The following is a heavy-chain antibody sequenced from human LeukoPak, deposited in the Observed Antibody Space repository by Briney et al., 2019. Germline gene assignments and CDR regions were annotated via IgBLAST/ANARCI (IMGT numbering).Heavy chain of an antibody. Sequence: SETLSLTCTLSGGSISSYYWIWIRQPAGKGLEWIGRVYTSGSSNCNPSLKSRVTMSVDTSKNQFSLKLTSVTAADTAVYYCARESSGARFDYWGQGTLVTVSS. CDR1: GGSISSYY. V-gene: IGHV4-4*07. J-gene: IGHJ4*02. D-gene: IGHD2-15*01. CDR2: VYTSGSS. CDR3: ARESSGARFDY.